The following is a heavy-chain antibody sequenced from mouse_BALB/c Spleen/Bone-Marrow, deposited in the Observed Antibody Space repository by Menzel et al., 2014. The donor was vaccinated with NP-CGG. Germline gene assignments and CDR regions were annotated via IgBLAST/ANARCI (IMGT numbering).Heavy chain of an antibody. CDR3: ARDSFLIARALDY. Sequence: VKLMESGPGLAAPSQSLSITCTVSGFSLTGYGVSWVRQPPGKGLEWLGMIWGDGSTDYNSALKSRLSISKDNSKSQVFLKMNSLQTDDTARYYCARDSFLIARALDYWGQGTSVTVSS. V-gene: IGHV2-6-7*01. D-gene: IGHD2-4*01. J-gene: IGHJ4*01. CDR2: IWGDGST. CDR1: GFSLTGYG.